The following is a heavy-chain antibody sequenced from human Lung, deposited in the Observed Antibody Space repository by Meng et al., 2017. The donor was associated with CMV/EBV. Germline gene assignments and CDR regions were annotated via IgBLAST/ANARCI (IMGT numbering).Heavy chain of an antibody. Sequence: ASVKVSCKASGYTFTTYDINWVRQAPGQGLEWMGWMNPNSGNTGYAQKFQGRVTLTRVTSITTAYMELSSLTSDDTAVYYCARTRIEVEPDGRKIKYCNYGMDVWGQGTTVTVSS. CDR1: GYTFTTYD. J-gene: IGHJ6*02. D-gene: IGHD2-2*01. CDR2: MNPNSGNT. V-gene: IGHV1-8*01. CDR3: ARTRIEVEPDGRKIKYCNYGMDV.